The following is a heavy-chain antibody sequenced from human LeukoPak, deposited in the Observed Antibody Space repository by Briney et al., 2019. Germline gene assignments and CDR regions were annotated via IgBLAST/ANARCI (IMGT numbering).Heavy chain of an antibody. D-gene: IGHD1-26*01. CDR1: GFTFSKFW. CDR2: IKQDGSEK. CDR3: ARAWSYLTLDY. V-gene: IGHV3-7*01. Sequence: PGGSLRLFCAASGFTFSKFWMTWVRQAPGKGLEGVATIKQDGSEKYSADSVRGRLSISRDNANNTLYLHMNGLGVEDTAVYFCARAWSYLTLDYWGQGALVTVSS. J-gene: IGHJ4*02.